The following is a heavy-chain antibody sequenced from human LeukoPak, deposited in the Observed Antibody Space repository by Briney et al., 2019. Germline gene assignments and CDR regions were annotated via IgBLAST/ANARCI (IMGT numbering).Heavy chain of an antibody. CDR3: ARGAADYYDSSGYY. V-gene: IGHV1-18*01. D-gene: IGHD3-22*01. CDR2: ISAYNGNT. J-gene: IGHJ4*02. Sequence: ASVKVSCKASGYTFTSYGISWVRQVPGQGLEWMGWISAYNGNTNYAQKLQGRVTMTTDTSTSTAYMELRSLRSDDTAVYYCARGAADYYDSSGYYWGQGTLVTVSS. CDR1: GYTFTSYG.